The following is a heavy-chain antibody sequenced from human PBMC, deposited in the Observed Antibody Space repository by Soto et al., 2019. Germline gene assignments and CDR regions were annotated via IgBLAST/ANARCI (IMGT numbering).Heavy chain of an antibody. V-gene: IGHV3-9*01. CDR2: INWNGVNK. CDR3: AKDVDRLGELWGYFQS. D-gene: IGHD3-16*01. J-gene: IGHJ1*01. CDR1: GFMFEDFA. Sequence: SLRLSCTVSGFMFEDFAMHWVRQAPGQGLEWVSGINWNGVNKGYAESVLGRFTISRDNAKKPLYLDMNYLRPEDTALYFCAKDVDRLGELWGYFQSWGQGTMVTVSS.